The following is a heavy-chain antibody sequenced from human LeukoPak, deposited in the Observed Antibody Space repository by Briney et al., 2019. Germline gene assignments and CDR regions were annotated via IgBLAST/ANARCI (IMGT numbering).Heavy chain of an antibody. CDR3: ARAPLSNWYFDL. CDR1: GGSFSGYY. J-gene: IGHJ2*01. Sequence: SETLSLTCAVYGGSFSGYYWSWIRQHPGKGLEWIGYIYYSGSTFYNPSLQSRLTISGDTSKNQFSLKLSSVTAADTAVYYCARAPLSNWYFDLWGRGTLVTVSS. V-gene: IGHV4-31*11. CDR2: IYYSGST.